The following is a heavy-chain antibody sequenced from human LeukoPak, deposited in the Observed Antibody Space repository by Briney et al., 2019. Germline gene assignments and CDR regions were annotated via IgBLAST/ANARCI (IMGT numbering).Heavy chain of an antibody. D-gene: IGHD3-16*01. V-gene: IGHV3-21*01. CDR1: GFTFSSYS. J-gene: IGHJ3*02. CDR2: ISSSSSYI. Sequence: PGGSLRLSCAASGFTFSSYSMNWVRQAPGKGLEWVSSISSSSSYIYYADSVKGRFTISRDNAKNSLYLQMNSLRAEDTAVYYCGGGTLDYDYVWGSLGDWVVSDSFYIWGQGTMGTGSS. CDR3: GGGTLDYDYVWGSLGDWVVSDSFYI.